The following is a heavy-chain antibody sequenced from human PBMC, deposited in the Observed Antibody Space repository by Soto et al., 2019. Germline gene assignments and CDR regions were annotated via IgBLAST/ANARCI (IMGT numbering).Heavy chain of an antibody. CDR1: GFTFSSYA. CDR2: ISGSDDST. Sequence: PGGSLRLSCAASGFTFSSYAMSWVRQAPGKGLEWVSVISGSDDSTYYADSVKGRFTISRDNSKNTLYLQMNSLRAEDTAVYYCAERSSSSTLDYWGQGTLVTVSS. V-gene: IGHV3-23*01. J-gene: IGHJ4*02. CDR3: AERSSSSTLDY. D-gene: IGHD6-6*01.